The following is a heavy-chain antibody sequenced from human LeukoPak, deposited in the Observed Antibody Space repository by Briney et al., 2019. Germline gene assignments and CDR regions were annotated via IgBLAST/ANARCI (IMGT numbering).Heavy chain of an antibody. J-gene: IGHJ4*02. CDR3: ARVITYYYDSSGYQGAGYFFDY. CDR2: IYTSGST. Sequence: PSETLSLTCTVSGGSISSYYWSWTRQPAGKGLEWIGRIYTSGSTNYNPSLKSRVTMSVDTSKNHFSLKLSSVTAADTAVYYCARVITYYYDSSGYQGAGYFFDYWGQGTLVTVSS. CDR1: GGSISSYY. D-gene: IGHD3-22*01. V-gene: IGHV4-4*07.